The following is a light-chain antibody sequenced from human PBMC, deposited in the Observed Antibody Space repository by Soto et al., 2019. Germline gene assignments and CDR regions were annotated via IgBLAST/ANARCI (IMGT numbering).Light chain of an antibody. V-gene: IGKV1-5*03. CDR3: QRYSNPCT. CDR1: RSIINW. Sequence: IEITPPASTLSASVGGRLTITCRASRSIINWLAWYQQKSGKGPKLLIYKASNLQTGVPSRFSGSGYGTEFTLTSSSLQPDDVTTYYCQRYSNPCTFAEGTKVDIK. CDR2: KAS. J-gene: IGKJ4*02.